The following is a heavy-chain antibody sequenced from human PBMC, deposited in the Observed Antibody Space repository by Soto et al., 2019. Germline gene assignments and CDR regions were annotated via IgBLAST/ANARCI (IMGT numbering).Heavy chain of an antibody. CDR2: ISGSGGST. CDR1: GFTFSSYA. J-gene: IGHJ3*02. CDR3: AKDLTSTYNWNDRGRHDAFDI. Sequence: GGSLRLSCAASGFTFSSYAMSWVRQAPGKGLEWVSAISGSGGSTYYADSVKGRFTISRDNSKNTLYLQMNSLRAEDTAVYYCAKDLTSTYNWNDRGRHDAFDIWGQGTMVTVSS. V-gene: IGHV3-23*01. D-gene: IGHD1-1*01.